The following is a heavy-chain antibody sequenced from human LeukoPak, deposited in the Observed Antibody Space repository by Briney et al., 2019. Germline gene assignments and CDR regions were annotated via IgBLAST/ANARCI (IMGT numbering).Heavy chain of an antibody. CDR1: GFTFSSYA. Sequence: GGSLRLSCAASGFTFSSYAMSWVRQAPGKGLEWVSAISGSGGSTYYADSVKGRFTISRDNSKNTLYLQMNSLRAEDTAVYYCARSPGQDYVWGSYRPYYFDYWGQGTLVTVSS. V-gene: IGHV3-23*01. CDR3: ARSPGQDYVWGSYRPYYFDY. CDR2: ISGSGGST. D-gene: IGHD3-16*02. J-gene: IGHJ4*02.